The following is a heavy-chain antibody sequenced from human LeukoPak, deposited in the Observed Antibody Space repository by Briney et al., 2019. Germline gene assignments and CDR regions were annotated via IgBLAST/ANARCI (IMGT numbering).Heavy chain of an antibody. D-gene: IGHD4-23*01. J-gene: IGHJ4*02. V-gene: IGHV6-1*01. CDR3: ARGYDGNIDY. CDR2: TYYRSNWYN. Sequence: SQTLSLTCAISGDSVSSKSATRNWIRQSPSRGLQWLGRTYYRSNWYNDYTVSVKSRIIINPDTSKNQFSLQLSSVTPEDTALYYCARGYDGNIDYWGQGTLVTVSS. CDR1: GDSVSSKSAT.